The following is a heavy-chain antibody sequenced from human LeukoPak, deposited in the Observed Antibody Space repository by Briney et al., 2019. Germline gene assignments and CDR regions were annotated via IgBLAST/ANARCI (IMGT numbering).Heavy chain of an antibody. D-gene: IGHD3-16*01. Sequence: GGSLRLSCAASGFTFSNYAISWVRQAPGKGLEWVSAISGSGGSTYYADSVKGRFTIPRDNSKNTLYRQMNSLRAEDTAVYYCAKFGPGEVWSPFDYWGQGTLVTVSS. J-gene: IGHJ4*02. CDR1: GFTFSNYA. CDR2: ISGSGGST. CDR3: AKFGPGEVWSPFDY. V-gene: IGHV3-23*01.